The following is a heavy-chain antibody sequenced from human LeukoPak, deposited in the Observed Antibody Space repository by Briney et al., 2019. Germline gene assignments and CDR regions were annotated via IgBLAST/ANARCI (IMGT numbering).Heavy chain of an antibody. Sequence: SETLSLTCTVSGGSISSHYWSGIRQPPGKGLEWIGYIYYSESTNYNPSLKSRVTISVDTSKNQFSLNLSSVTAADTAVYYCARGQPGYYYYMDVWGKGTTVTVSS. V-gene: IGHV4-59*11. CDR1: GGSISSHY. D-gene: IGHD2-2*01. CDR2: IYYSEST. CDR3: ARGQPGYYYYMDV. J-gene: IGHJ6*03.